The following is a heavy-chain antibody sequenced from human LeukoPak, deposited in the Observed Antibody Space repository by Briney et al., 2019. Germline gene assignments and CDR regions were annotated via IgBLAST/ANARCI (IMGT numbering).Heavy chain of an antibody. CDR2: IKQDGSEK. CDR1: GFTFSSYW. CDR3: ARVVRGGYSYGYVY. D-gene: IGHD5-18*01. Sequence: PGGSLRLSCAASGFTFSSYWMSWGRQAPGKGLEWVANIKQDGSEKYYVDSVKGRFTISRDNAKNSLYLQMNSLRAEDTAVYYCARVVRGGYSYGYVYWGQGTLVTVSS. J-gene: IGHJ4*02. V-gene: IGHV3-7*01.